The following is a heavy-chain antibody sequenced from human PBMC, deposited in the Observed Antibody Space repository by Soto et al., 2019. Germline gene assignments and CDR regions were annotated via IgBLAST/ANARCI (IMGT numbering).Heavy chain of an antibody. V-gene: IGHV4-39*01. J-gene: IGHJ6*02. CDR1: GDSISSSNYY. Sequence: PXETLSLTCTVSGDSISSSNYYWGWIRQPPGKGLEYIGSIYYGGTTYYNPSLKSRATISVDTSKHQFSLRLSSVTAADTAVYYCSKTDYYHYGMDVWGQGTTVTVSS. CDR3: SKTDYYHYGMDV. CDR2: IYYGGTT.